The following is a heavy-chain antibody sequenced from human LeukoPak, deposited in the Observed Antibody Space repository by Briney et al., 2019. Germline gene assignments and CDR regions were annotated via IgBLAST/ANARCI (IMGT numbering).Heavy chain of an antibody. CDR1: GYTFTGYY. J-gene: IGHJ4*02. D-gene: IGHD3-3*01. V-gene: IGHV1-2*02. CDR2: INPNSGGT. CDR3: ARGVNYDFWSGYFPRQQYYFDY. Sequence: ASVKVSCKASGYTFTGYYMHWVRQAPGQGLEWMGWINPNSGGTNYAQKFQGRVTMTRDTSISTAYMELSRLRSDDTAVYYCARGVNYDFWSGYFPRQQYYFDYWGQGTLVTVSS.